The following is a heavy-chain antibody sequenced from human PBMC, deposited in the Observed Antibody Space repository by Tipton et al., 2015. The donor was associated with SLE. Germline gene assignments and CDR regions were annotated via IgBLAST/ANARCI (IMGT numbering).Heavy chain of an antibody. J-gene: IGHJ4*02. D-gene: IGHD5-12*01. CDR2: ISGSGGST. CDR1: GFTFSSYA. Sequence: SLRLSCAASGFTFSSYAMSWVRQAPGQGLEWVSAISGSGGSTYYADSVRGRFTISRDNSKNTLYLQMNSLRAEDTAVYYCAKVRTPIVATIGDYWGQGTLVTVSS. CDR3: AKVRTPIVATIGDY. V-gene: IGHV3-23*01.